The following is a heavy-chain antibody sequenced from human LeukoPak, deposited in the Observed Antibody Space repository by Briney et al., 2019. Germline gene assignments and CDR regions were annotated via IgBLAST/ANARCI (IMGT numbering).Heavy chain of an antibody. Sequence: PGGSLRLSCAASGFTFSSYGMHWVRQAPGKGLEWVAVISYDGSNKYYADSVKGRFTNSRDNSKNTLYLQMNSLRAEDTAVYYCAKDLTIRGYSGYEYYYYGMDVWGQGTTVTVSS. CDR1: GFTFSSYG. D-gene: IGHD5-12*01. J-gene: IGHJ6*02. CDR3: AKDLTIRGYSGYEYYYYGMDV. CDR2: ISYDGSNK. V-gene: IGHV3-30*18.